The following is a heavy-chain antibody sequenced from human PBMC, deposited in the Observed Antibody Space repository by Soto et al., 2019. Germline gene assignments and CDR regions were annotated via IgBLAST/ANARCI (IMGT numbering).Heavy chain of an antibody. J-gene: IGHJ4*02. CDR3: AKEEIGDYVWGSYRYAPNYFDY. Sequence: QVQLVQSGAEVKKPGASVKVSCQASGYTFSTYGISWVRQAPGQGLEWMGWISGHGVNSNYAQRLQGRVTVTTDTSTSTAYMELRNLRSDDTAVYYCAKEEIGDYVWGSYRYAPNYFDYWGQGTLVTVSS. CDR1: GYTFSTYG. D-gene: IGHD3-16*02. CDR2: ISGHGVNS. V-gene: IGHV1-18*01.